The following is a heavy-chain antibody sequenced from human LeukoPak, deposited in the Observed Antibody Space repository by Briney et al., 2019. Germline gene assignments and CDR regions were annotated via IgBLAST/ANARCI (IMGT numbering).Heavy chain of an antibody. CDR2: MHAGNGNT. CDR1: GYRFISNY. V-gene: IGHV1-2*02. CDR3: AREGSYCVGGDCYSFDF. Sequence: ASVKVSCKASGYRFISNYIQWVRQAPGLGPEWMGWMHAGNGNTRYAEKFRGRVIMTRDTSINTAYMGLSSLRSDDTAVYYCAREGSYCVGGDCYSFDFWGQGTLVTVSS. D-gene: IGHD2-21*02. J-gene: IGHJ4*02.